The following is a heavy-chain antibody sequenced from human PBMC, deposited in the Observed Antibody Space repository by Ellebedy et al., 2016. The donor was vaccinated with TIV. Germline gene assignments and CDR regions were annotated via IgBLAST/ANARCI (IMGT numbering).Heavy chain of an antibody. Sequence: PGGSLRLSCAASGFTFSNYGMYWVRQAPGKGLEWVAIIWYDGSNEYYADSVRGRLTISRDNSRNTLYLQINSLRAEDTAMYYCARDSGRRNSWDTDYWGQGTQVTVSS. CDR1: GFTFSNYG. V-gene: IGHV3-33*01. J-gene: IGHJ4*02. D-gene: IGHD3-10*01. CDR3: ARDSGRRNSWDTDY. CDR2: IWYDGSNE.